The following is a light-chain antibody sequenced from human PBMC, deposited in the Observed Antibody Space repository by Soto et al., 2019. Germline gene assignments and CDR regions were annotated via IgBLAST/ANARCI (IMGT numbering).Light chain of an antibody. CDR1: QGIRND. V-gene: IGKV1-6*01. CDR2: AAS. J-gene: IGKJ3*01. Sequence: AIEMTQSPSSLSASVGDRVTLTCRASQGIRNDLGWYQQKPGNAPKLLIYAASSLQSGVPSRFSGSGSGTDFTLTISSLQPEDFATYYCLQDYSYPFTFGPGTKVDIK. CDR3: LQDYSYPFT.